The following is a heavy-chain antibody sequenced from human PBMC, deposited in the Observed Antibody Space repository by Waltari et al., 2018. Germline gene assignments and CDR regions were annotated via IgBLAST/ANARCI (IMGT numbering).Heavy chain of an antibody. CDR2: IWYDGRYE. CDR1: GSGFRGYV. J-gene: IGHJ4*02. Sequence: QVQLVESGGGVVQPGRSLRPSCTASGSGFRGYVLHWVRQAPGKGLEWVAVIWYDGRYEYYADSVKGRFTISRDNSKDTLYLQMNSLRAEDTAVYYCARDFASTYFFDYWGQGTLVTVSS. V-gene: IGHV3-33*01. CDR3: ARDFASTYFFDY.